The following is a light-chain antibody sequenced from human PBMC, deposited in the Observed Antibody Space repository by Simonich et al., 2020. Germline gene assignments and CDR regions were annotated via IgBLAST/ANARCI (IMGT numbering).Light chain of an antibody. CDR1: SSDVGGYNY. CDR3: SSYTSSSTLV. J-gene: IGLJ3*02. V-gene: IGLV2-14*01. Sequence: QSALTQPASVSGSPGQSIPISCTGTSSDVGGYNYVSWYQQHPGNAPKLIIYDVSKRPSGVSNRFSGSKSGNTASLTISGLQAEDEADYYCSSYTSSSTLVFGGGTKLTVL. CDR2: DVS.